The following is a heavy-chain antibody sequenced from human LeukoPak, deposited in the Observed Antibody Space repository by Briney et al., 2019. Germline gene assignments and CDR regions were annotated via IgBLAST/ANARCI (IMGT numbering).Heavy chain of an antibody. Sequence: GESLRLSCATSGFTFNNYYMNWVRQAPGKGLEWVSGISGSGGSTYYADSVKGRVTISRDTFKNTLYLQMNSLRAEDTTVYYCTQWLADYWGQGTLVTVSS. CDR3: TQWLADY. J-gene: IGHJ4*02. D-gene: IGHD6-19*01. V-gene: IGHV3-23*01. CDR1: GFTFNNYY. CDR2: ISGSGGST.